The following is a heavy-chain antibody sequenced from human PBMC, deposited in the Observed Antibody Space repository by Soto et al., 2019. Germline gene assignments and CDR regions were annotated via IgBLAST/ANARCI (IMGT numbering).Heavy chain of an antibody. Sequence: PSETLSLTCTVSGGSISSYYWSWIRQPPGKGLEWIGYIYYSGSTNYNPSLKSRVTISVDTSKNQFSLKLSSVTAADTAVYYCARGAHTGYFGLFDPWGQGTLVTVSS. J-gene: IGHJ5*02. CDR3: ARGAHTGYFGLFDP. CDR1: GGSISSYY. D-gene: IGHD3-9*01. CDR2: IYYSGST. V-gene: IGHV4-59*01.